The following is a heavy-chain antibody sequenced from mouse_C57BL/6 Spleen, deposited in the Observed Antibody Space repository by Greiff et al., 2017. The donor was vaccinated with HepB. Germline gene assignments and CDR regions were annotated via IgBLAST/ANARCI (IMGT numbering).Heavy chain of an antibody. CDR3: TREAEGGRLLGYFDY. CDR1: GFTFSSYA. CDR2: ISSGGDYI. V-gene: IGHV5-9-1*02. J-gene: IGHJ2*01. D-gene: IGHD1-1*01. Sequence: EVQLVESGEGLVKPGGSLKLSCAASGFTFSSYAMSWVRQTPEKRLEWVAYISSGGDYIYYADTVKGRFTISRDNARNTLYLQMSSLKSEDTAMYYCTREAEGGRLLGYFDYWGQGTTLTVSS.